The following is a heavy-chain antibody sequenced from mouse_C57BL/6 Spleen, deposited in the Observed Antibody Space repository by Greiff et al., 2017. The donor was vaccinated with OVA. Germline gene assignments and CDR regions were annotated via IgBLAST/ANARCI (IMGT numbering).Heavy chain of an antibody. CDR2: IDPNSGGT. CDR1: GYTFTSYW. CDR3: ARSTLITTVVERGNYFDY. V-gene: IGHV1-72*01. Sequence: QVQLQQPGAELVKPGASVKLSCKASGYTFTSYWMHWVKQRPGRGLEWIGRIDPNSGGTKYNEKFKSKATLTVDKPSSTAYMQLSSLTSEDSAVYYCARSTLITTVVERGNYFDYWGQGTTRTVSS. J-gene: IGHJ2*01. D-gene: IGHD1-1*01.